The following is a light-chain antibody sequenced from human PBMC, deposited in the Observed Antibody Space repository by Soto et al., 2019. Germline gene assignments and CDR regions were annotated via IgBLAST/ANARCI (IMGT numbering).Light chain of an antibody. J-gene: IGLJ2*01. CDR2: EVS. CDR1: SSDFGDHKS. CDR3: SSYTTIKTVV. V-gene: IGLV2-14*01. Sequence: QSALTQAASVSGSPGQSITISCTGASSDFGDHKSVSWYQHHPGKAPKLIIFEVSNRPSGISDRFSGFKSANTAYLTISGVQPEDEADYHCSSYTTIKTVVFGGGTKLTVL.